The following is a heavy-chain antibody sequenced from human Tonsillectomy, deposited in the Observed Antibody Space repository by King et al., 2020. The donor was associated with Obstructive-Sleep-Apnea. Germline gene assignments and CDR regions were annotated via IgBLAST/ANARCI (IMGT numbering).Heavy chain of an antibody. CDR1: GGSISSYY. CDR2: IYYSGIT. CDR3: ARGGVDYYDSSGFYSRTNWFDP. J-gene: IGHJ5*02. Sequence: VQLQESGPGLVKTSETLSLTCTVSGGSISSYYWSWIRQTPGKGLQWIGYIYYSGITNYNPSLKSRVTTSVDTSKNQFSLKLSSVTAADTAVYYCARGGVDYYDSSGFYSRTNWFDPWGQGTLVTVAS. V-gene: IGHV4-59*01. D-gene: IGHD3-22*01.